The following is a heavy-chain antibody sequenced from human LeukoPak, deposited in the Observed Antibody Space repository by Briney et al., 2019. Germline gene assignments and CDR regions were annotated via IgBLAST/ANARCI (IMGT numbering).Heavy chain of an antibody. CDR1: GGSISSDY. CDR3: ARQFLVGSTFHAFDL. Sequence: SETLSLTCTVSGGSISSDYWSWLRQSAGNRLEWIGHVDSSGNTNYNPSLESRVTMSVDTSKKQFSLKLTSVTAADMAIYFCARQFLVGSTFHAFDLWGQGTRVTVSS. J-gene: IGHJ3*01. D-gene: IGHD1-26*01. CDR2: VDSSGNT. V-gene: IGHV4-4*07.